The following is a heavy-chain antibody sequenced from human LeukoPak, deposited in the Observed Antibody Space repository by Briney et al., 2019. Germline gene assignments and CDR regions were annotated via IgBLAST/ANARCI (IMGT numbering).Heavy chain of an antibody. CDR3: ARDPENMIIFGGVIPFKNS. V-gene: IGHV1-69*13. CDR2: IIPMFGTT. CDR1: GGTFSSYA. Sequence: GASVKVSCKASGGTFSSYAISWVRQAPGQGLEWMGGIIPMFGTTNFAQKFQGRVTITADESTSAAYMELSSLRSEDTAVYYCARDPENMIIFGGVIPFKNSWGQGTLVTVSS. D-gene: IGHD3-16*01. J-gene: IGHJ4*02.